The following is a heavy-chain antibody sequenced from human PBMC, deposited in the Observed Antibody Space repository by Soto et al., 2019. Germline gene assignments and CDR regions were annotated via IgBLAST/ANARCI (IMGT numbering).Heavy chain of an antibody. CDR1: GGTFSSYA. V-gene: IGHV1-69*01. D-gene: IGHD5-12*01. CDR2: IIHSFGTA. J-gene: IGHJ3*02. CDR3: ASTYVDILANIGGYAFDI. Sequence: QVQLVQAGAEVKKPWSSVKVSCKASGGTFSSYAISWVRQAPGQGLEGMGGIIHSFGTANYAQKIQGRVTITADEATSTAYMEQSSLRSEDTAVYYCASTYVDILANIGGYAFDIWGQGTMVTVSS.